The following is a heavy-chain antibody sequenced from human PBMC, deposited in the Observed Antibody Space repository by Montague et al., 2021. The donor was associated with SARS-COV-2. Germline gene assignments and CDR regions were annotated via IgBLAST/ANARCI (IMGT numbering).Heavy chain of an antibody. CDR1: CGSISTSSYC. D-gene: IGHD1-26*01. J-gene: IGHJ4*02. Sequence: SETLSLTCPVPCGSISTSSYCAGRIRQPLGTGLSCIGCIYYSWSTYYNPSLKSRVTISVDTSKNQFSLKLSSVTAADTAVYYCVEIVGAADYWGQGTLVTVSS. CDR3: VEIVGAADY. CDR2: IYYSWST. V-gene: IGHV4-39*01.